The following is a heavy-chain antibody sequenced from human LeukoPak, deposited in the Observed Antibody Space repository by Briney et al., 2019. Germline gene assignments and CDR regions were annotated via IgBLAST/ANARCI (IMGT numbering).Heavy chain of an antibody. V-gene: IGHV3-48*04. CDR2: IGRSGDRTT. Sequence: GGSLRLSCAASGFTVGIYSLNWVRQAPGKGLEWVAYIGRSGDRTTKYADSVKGRFTISRDNAEDSLFLQMNSLRVEDTAVYYCAVPPLSGTGSSRPLAGVDVWGQGTTVTVSS. CDR1: GFTVGIYS. J-gene: IGHJ6*02. D-gene: IGHD3-10*01. CDR3: AVPPLSGTGSSRPLAGVDV.